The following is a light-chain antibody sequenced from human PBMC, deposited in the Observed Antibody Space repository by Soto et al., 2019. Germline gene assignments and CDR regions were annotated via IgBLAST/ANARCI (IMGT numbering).Light chain of an antibody. CDR2: DAS. CDR3: QQYNSYSIT. Sequence: DIQMTQSPSTLSASVGDRVTVTRRGSQSFSGWLGWYKQIPGKAPKLLSYDASSLESGVPSRFRGSGSGTDFTLTISSLKPDDFATYYCQQYNSYSITFGQGTRLEIK. V-gene: IGKV1-5*01. CDR1: QSFSGW. J-gene: IGKJ5*01.